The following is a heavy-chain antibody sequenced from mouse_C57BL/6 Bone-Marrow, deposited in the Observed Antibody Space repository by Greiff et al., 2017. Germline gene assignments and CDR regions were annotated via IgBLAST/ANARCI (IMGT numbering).Heavy chain of an antibody. V-gene: IGHV1-64*01. CDR2: IHPNSGST. CDR1: GYTFTSYW. Sequence: VQLQQPGAELVKPGASVKLSCKASGYTFTSYWMHWVKQRPGQGLEWIGMIHPNSGSTNYNEKFKSKATMTVDKSSSTAYMQLSSLTSEDSAVYYCARSDYNSFAYWGQGTLVTVSA. CDR3: ARSDYNSFAY. D-gene: IGHD2-4*01. J-gene: IGHJ3*01.